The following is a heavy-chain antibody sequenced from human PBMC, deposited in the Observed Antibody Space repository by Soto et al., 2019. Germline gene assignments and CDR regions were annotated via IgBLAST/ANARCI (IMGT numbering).Heavy chain of an antibody. Sequence: QVQLVQSGAEVKKPGASVKVSCKASGYTFTSYDINWVRQATGQGLEWMGWMNPNSGNTGYAQKFRGRVTMTRNTSISTAYMELSSLRSEDTAVYYCARGYGDWGYYYYGMDVWGQGTTVTVSS. D-gene: IGHD4-17*01. CDR2: MNPNSGNT. J-gene: IGHJ6*02. CDR3: ARGYGDWGYYYYGMDV. CDR1: GYTFTSYD. V-gene: IGHV1-8*01.